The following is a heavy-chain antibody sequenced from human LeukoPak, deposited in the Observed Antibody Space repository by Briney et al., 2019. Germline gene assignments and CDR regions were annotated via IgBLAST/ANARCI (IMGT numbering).Heavy chain of an antibody. CDR1: GYSFTSYW. CDR3: ARRMTTVVIPVPAFDI. Sequence: GESLKISCKGSGYSFTSYWIGWVRQMPGKGLEWMGIIYPGDSDTRYSPSFQGQVTISADKSISTAYLQWSSLKASDTAMYYWARRMTTVVIPVPAFDIWGQGTMVTVSS. J-gene: IGHJ3*02. D-gene: IGHD4-23*01. V-gene: IGHV5-51*01. CDR2: IYPGDSDT.